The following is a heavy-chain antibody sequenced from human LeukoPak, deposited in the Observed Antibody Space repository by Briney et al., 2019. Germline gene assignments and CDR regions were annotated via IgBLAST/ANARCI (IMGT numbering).Heavy chain of an antibody. CDR1: GFIFSNYA. CDR3: ARDSTYWYDSGSSGPYYFDY. J-gene: IGHJ4*01. Sequence: GGSLRLSCAASGFIFSNYAMHWVRQAPGKGLEWVALISSDGSKTYHADSVKGRFSISRDNSKNTLYLQLNSLRAEDTSVYYCARDSTYWYDSGSSGPYYFDYWGQEPWSPSPQ. CDR2: ISSDGSKT. V-gene: IGHV3-30*01. D-gene: IGHD3-10*01.